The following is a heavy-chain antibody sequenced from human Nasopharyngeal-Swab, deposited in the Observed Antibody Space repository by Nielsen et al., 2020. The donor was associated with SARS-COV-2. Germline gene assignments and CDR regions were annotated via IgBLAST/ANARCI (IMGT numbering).Heavy chain of an antibody. Sequence: VGQAAGKGLEWVANIKKDGSEKYYVDSVKGRFTISRDNAKNSLYLQMNSLRAEDTAVYYCARGYCGGACPEGYWGQGTLVTVSS. D-gene: IGHD2-21*01. CDR2: IKKDGSEK. V-gene: IGHV3-7*03. CDR3: ARGYCGGACPEGY. J-gene: IGHJ4*02.